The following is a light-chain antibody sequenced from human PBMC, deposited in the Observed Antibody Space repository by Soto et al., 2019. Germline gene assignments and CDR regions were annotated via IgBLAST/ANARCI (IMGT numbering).Light chain of an antibody. CDR2: KAS. CDR1: QTISSW. V-gene: IGKV1-5*03. CDR3: QHYNXXSEA. J-gene: IGKJ1*01. Sequence: DIQMTQSPSTLSGSVGDRVTITCRASQTISSWLAWYQQKPGKAPKLLIYKASTLKSGVPSRFSGSGSGTEFTLTISSLQPDDFATYYCQHYNXXSEAXGQ.